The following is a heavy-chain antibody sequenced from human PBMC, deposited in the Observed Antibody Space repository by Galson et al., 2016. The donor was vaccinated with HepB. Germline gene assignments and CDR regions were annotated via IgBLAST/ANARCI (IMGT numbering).Heavy chain of an antibody. CDR1: GDSFSSYY. Sequence: LTCSVYGDSFSSYYWSWIRQTPGKGLEWIGEINYYGSTNYDPSLKSRVTISVDTSKNQISLKLNSVSATDTAVYYCARLSAGGTNGVDVWGQGTTVIVSS. D-gene: IGHD1-1*01. J-gene: IGHJ6*02. CDR2: INYYGST. CDR3: ARLSAGGTNGVDV. V-gene: IGHV4-34*01.